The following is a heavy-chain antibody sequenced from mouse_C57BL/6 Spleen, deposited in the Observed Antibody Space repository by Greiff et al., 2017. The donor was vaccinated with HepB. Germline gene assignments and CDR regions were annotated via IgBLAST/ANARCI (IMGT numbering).Heavy chain of an antibody. D-gene: IGHD6-1*01. CDR2: IYPRSGNT. V-gene: IGHV1-81*01. Sequence: VKLQQSGAELARPGASVKLSCKASGYTFTSYGISWVKQRTGQGLEWIGEIYPRSGNTYYNEKFKGKATLTADKSSSTAYMELRSLTSEDSAVYFCARWGSQGLAMDYWGQGTSVTVSS. J-gene: IGHJ4*01. CDR1: GYTFTSYG. CDR3: ARWGSQGLAMDY.